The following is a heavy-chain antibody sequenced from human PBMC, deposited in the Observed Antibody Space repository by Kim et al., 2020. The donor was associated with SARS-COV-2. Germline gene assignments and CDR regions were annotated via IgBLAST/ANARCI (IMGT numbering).Heavy chain of an antibody. D-gene: IGHD6-13*01. J-gene: IGHJ4*02. CDR3: ARDPPAADDDY. V-gene: IGHV3-33*01. CDR2: K. Sequence: KYYADSVKGRFTISRDNSKNTLYLQMNSLRAEDTAVYYCARDPPAADDDYWGQGTLVTVSS.